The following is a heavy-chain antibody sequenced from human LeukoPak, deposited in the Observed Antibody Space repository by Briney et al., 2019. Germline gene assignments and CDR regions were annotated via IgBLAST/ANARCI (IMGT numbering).Heavy chain of an antibody. CDR2: IYYSGNT. D-gene: IGHD2/OR15-2a*01. V-gene: IGHV4-59*01. Sequence: KPSETLSLTCTVSGGSISSYYWSWIRQLPGKGLEWIGYIYYSGNTNYNPSLKSRVTISVDTSKNQFSLKLSSVTAADTAVYYCARIGGTDCDNTSCRNLLGVDPWGQGTLVTVSS. CDR3: ARIGGTDCDNTSCRNLLGVDP. CDR1: GGSISSYY. J-gene: IGHJ5*02.